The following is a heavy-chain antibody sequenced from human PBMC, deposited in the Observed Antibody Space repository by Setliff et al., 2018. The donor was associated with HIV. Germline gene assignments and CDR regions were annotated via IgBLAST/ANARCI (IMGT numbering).Heavy chain of an antibody. CDR1: GFTFRNYW. D-gene: IGHD3-22*01. CDR3: AKELAASGLGYFDS. V-gene: IGHV3-23*01. J-gene: IGHJ4*02. CDR2: ILSTGERT. Sequence: SLRLSCAASGFTFRNYWMHWVRQAPGEGLEWVSAILSTGERTFYADSVKGRFTISRDNSKNTVYLQMNSLRAEDTAEYYCAKELAASGLGYFDSWGRGILVTV.